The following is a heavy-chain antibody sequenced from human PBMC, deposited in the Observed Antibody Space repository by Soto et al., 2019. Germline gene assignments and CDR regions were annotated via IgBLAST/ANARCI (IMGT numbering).Heavy chain of an antibody. CDR3: AGSKTRTLVDY. CDR2: IFSTGTT. V-gene: IGHV4-59*02. D-gene: IGHD3-3*01. CDR1: GDSVSRYY. Sequence: QVQLQESGPGLVKPSETLSLTCSVSGDSVSRYYWSWIRLPPGKGLEWIGYIFSTGTTTSPSLKSRVTLSPATSKNQVSLNVSSGTAADTAFYYWAGSKTRTLVDYWGRGTLVTVSS. J-gene: IGHJ4*02.